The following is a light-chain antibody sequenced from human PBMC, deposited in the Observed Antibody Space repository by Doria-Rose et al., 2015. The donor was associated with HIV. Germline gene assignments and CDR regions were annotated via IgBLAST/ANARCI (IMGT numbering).Light chain of an antibody. Sequence: EIVLTQSPGTLSLSPGERATLSCRASQSFSSTYLAWYQQKPGQAPSLLIYDGSTRATGIPDRFSASGSVTDFTLTINRLEPEDFALYCCHQYGTSWTFGQGTKVEI. CDR3: HQYGTSWT. V-gene: IGKV3-20*01. J-gene: IGKJ1*01. CDR2: DGS. CDR1: QSFSSTY.